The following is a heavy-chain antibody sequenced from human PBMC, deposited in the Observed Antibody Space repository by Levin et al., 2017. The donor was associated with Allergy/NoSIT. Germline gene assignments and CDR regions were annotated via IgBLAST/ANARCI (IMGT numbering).Heavy chain of an antibody. J-gene: IGHJ3*02. CDR2: IIPIFGTA. Sequence: SVKVSCKASGGTFSSYAISWVRQAPGQGLEWMGGIIPIFGTANYAQKFQGRVTITADESTSTAYMELSSLRSEDTAVYYCARDRPGTGYSSGWYLVGVAFDIWGQGTMVTVSS. D-gene: IGHD6-19*01. V-gene: IGHV1-69*13. CDR3: ARDRPGTGYSSGWYLVGVAFDI. CDR1: GGTFSSYA.